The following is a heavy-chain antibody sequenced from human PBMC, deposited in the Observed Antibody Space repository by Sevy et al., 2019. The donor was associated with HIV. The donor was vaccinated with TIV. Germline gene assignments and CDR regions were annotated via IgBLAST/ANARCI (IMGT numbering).Heavy chain of an antibody. CDR2: IKQDGSET. V-gene: IGHV3-7*01. D-gene: IGHD3-9*01. Sequence: GGSLRLSCAASGFDFNHHWMSWVRQAPQKGLEWVANIKQDGSETYYVDSLEGRFTISRDNAKNSLSLPINDLRAEDTAVYYCARLPTGLQSFNYLLSTYFDSWGQGTLVTVSS. CDR1: GFDFNHHW. J-gene: IGHJ4*02. CDR3: ARLPTGLQSFNYLLSTYFDS.